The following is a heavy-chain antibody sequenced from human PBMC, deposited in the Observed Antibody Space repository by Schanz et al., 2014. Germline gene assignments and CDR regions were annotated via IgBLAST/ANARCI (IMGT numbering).Heavy chain of an antibody. CDR2: IWYDGNNK. J-gene: IGHJ4*02. CDR3: ARDGDFDY. V-gene: IGHV3-33*01. CDR1: GFTFSSYG. Sequence: QVQLVESGGGVVQPGRSLRLSCAASGFTFSSYGMHWVRQAPGKGLEWVAVIWYDGNNKFYADSVKGRFIISRDNSKNTLDLQMNSLRDEDTALYYCARDGDFDYWGQGTLVTVSS.